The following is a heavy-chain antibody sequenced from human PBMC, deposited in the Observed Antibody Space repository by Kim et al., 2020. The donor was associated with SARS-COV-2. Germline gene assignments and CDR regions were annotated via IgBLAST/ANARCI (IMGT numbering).Heavy chain of an antibody. CDR1: GYTFTGYY. V-gene: IGHV1-2*02. Sequence: ASVKVSCKASGYTFTGYYMHWVRQAPGQGLEWMGWINPNSGGTNYAQKFQGRVTMTRNTSISTAYMELSRLRSDDTAVYYCARGGEIHLTPYNWFDPWGQGTLVTVSS. CDR3: ARGGEIHLTPYNWFDP. J-gene: IGHJ5*02. D-gene: IGHD1-26*01. CDR2: INPNSGGT.